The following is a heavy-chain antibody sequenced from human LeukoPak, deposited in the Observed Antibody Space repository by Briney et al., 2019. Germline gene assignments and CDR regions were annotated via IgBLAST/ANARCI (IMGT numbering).Heavy chain of an antibody. CDR1: GFTFSSYE. J-gene: IGHJ6*03. CDR2: ISSSGSTI. Sequence: GGSPRLSCAASGFTFSSYEMNWVRQAPGKGLEWVSYISSSGSTIYYADSVKGRFTISRDDAKNSLSLQMNSLRAEDTAVYYCARSGIKMVRGVIIKSPYHMDVWGKGTTVTVSS. CDR3: ARSGIKMVRGVIIKSPYHMDV. D-gene: IGHD3-10*01. V-gene: IGHV3-48*03.